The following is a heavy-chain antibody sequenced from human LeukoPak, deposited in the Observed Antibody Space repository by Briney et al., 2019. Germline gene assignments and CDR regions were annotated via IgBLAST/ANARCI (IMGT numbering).Heavy chain of an antibody. D-gene: IGHD5-18*01. J-gene: IGHJ4*02. CDR1: GFTFSSYS. Sequence: PGGSLRLSCAASGFTFSSYSMNWVRQAPGKGLEWVSYISSSSSTIYYADSVKGRFTISRDNAKNSLYLQMNSLRAEDTAVYYCARRRGYSYGTSGYYFDYWGQGTLVTVSS. V-gene: IGHV3-48*04. CDR3: ARRRGYSYGTSGYYFDY. CDR2: ISSSSSTI.